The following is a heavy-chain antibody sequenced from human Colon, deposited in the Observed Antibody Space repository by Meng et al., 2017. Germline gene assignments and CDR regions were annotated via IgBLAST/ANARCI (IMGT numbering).Heavy chain of an antibody. CDR3: AKDRRRYSSWCKYSFDY. Sequence: SLKISCAGSGFNFNDYAMHWVRKAPGRGLEWVSGISWSSGSLDYADSVKGRFTISRDNAKNSVYLQMNNLRPEDTAFDYCAKDRRRYSSWCKYSFDYWGQGSQVTVSS. D-gene: IGHD6-19*01. CDR1: GFNFNDYA. J-gene: IGHJ4*02. CDR2: ISWSSGSL. V-gene: IGHV3-9*01.